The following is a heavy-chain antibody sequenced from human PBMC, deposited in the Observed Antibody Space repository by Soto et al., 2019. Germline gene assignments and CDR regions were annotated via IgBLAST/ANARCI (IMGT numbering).Heavy chain of an antibody. CDR1: GYFIGAGVYY. Sequence: PSETLSLTCFVSGYFIGAGVYYWSWIRHYPGKGLEWIGSFYSSGSIIYNPSLRSRVSISGDMSTNQFSMSLTSVTAADPALHSFSRRYSDDLGISPPFPRSTSDP. CDR3: SRRYSDDLGISPPFPRSTSDP. D-gene: IGHD5-18*01. CDR2: FYSSGSI. V-gene: IGHV4-31*08. J-gene: IGHJ5*02.